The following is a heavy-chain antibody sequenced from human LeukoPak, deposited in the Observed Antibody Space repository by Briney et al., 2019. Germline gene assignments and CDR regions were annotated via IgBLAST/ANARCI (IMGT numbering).Heavy chain of an antibody. J-gene: IGHJ4*02. CDR3: ARRRSGDYYLDF. V-gene: IGHV4-39*01. CDR2: IYYSGST. CDR1: GGSISSSSYY. Sequence: KPSETLSLTCTVSGGSISSSSYYWGWIRQPPGKGLEWIGSIYYSGSTYYNPSLKSRVTISVDTSKNQFSLKLRSVTAADTAVYYCARRRSGDYYLDFRGQGTVVTVSS. D-gene: IGHD2-21*02.